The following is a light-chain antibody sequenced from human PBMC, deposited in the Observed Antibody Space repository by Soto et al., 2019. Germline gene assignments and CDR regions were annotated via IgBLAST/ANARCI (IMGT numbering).Light chain of an antibody. J-gene: IGKJ1*01. CDR2: ASF. CDR1: QRISNY. CDR3: QQSYSSPET. V-gene: IGKV1-39*01. Sequence: DIQMTQSPSSLSASVGDRVTISCRASQRISNYLNWYQQKPGTAPKLLIYASFTLQSGVPSRFSGTGSGTDFTLTISSLQPEDVGTYYCQQSYSSPETFGQGTKVEI.